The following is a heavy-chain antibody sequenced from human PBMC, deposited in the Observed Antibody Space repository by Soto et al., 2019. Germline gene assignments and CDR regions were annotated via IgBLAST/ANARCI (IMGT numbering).Heavy chain of an antibody. CDR2: ISGSGGST. V-gene: IGHV3-23*01. CDR3: AKDLGGYSSIRRGL. CDR1: GFTFSSYA. D-gene: IGHD6-13*01. J-gene: IGHJ4*02. Sequence: PGGSLRLSCAASGFTFSSYAMSWVRQAPGKGLEWVSAISGSGGSTYYADSVKGRFTISRDNSKNTLYLQMNSLRAEDTAVYYCAKDLGGYSSIRRGLWGQGTLVTVSS.